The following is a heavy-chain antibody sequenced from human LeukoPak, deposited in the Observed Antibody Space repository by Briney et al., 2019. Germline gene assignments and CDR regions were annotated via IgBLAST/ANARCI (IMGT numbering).Heavy chain of an antibody. V-gene: IGHV3-15*01. Sequence: GGSLRLSCAASGFTFSSYAMSWVRQAPGKGLEWVGRIKSKTDGGTTDYAAPVKGRFTISRDDSKNTLYLQMNSLKTEDTAVYYCTTDSGAVAFGFLDYYYGMDVWGQGTTVTVSS. J-gene: IGHJ6*02. CDR2: IKSKTDGGTT. D-gene: IGHD6-19*01. CDR1: GFTFSSYA. CDR3: TTDSGAVAFGFLDYYYGMDV.